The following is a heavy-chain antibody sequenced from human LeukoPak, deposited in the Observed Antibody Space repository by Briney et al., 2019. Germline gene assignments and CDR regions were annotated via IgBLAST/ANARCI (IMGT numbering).Heavy chain of an antibody. D-gene: IGHD3-3*02. CDR1: GPAFFTHN. J-gene: IGHJ4*02. CDR3: ARGIESDTSDY. V-gene: IGHV3-69-1*02. CDR2: ISRRGVI. Sequence: SGGSLRLSCAVSGPAFFTHNFHWVRQAPGKGLECVAFISRRGVIHYADSVKGRFTISRDNANNSLFLQMNSLRVEDTALYYCARGIESDTSDYSGQGTLVIVSS.